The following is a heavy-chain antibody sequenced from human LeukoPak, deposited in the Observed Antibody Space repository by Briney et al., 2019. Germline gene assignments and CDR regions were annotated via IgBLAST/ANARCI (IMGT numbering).Heavy chain of an antibody. J-gene: IGHJ4*02. CDR3: ARDLLGWELHYFDY. Sequence: PGGSLRLSCAASGFTFSLYAMSWVRQAPGKGLEWVSSISGSSSYIYYADSVKGRFSISRDNAKNSLYLQMNSLRAEDTAVYYCARDLLGWELHYFDYWGQGTLVTVSS. V-gene: IGHV3-21*01. D-gene: IGHD1-26*01. CDR1: GFTFSLYA. CDR2: ISGSSSYI.